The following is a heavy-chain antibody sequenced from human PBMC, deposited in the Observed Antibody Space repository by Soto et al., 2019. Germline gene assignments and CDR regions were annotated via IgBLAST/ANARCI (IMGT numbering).Heavy chain of an antibody. CDR2: ICDSSSYI. Sequence: GGSLRLSCAASGFAFSTYSMNWVRQAPGKGLEWVSSICDSSSYIYYAGSVRGRFTISRDNTENSLYLQMNSLRAEDTALYYWGRPRLPSNNYYCDSWGQGTLVTVS. CDR3: GRPRLPSNNYYCDS. CDR1: GFAFSTYS. J-gene: IGHJ4*02. V-gene: IGHV3-21*01. D-gene: IGHD1-20*01.